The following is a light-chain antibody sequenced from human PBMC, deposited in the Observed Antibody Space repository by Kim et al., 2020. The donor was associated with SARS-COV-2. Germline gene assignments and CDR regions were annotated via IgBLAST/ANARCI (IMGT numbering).Light chain of an antibody. V-gene: IGKV3-20*01. J-gene: IGKJ2*01. CDR2: AIS. CDR1: QSVSSSY. Sequence: LSPGESATLACKASQSVSSSYLAWYQQKPGQAPRLLIYAISSRATGIPDRFSGSGSGTDFTLTISRLEPEDFAVYYCQQYGSSHYTFGQGTKLEI. CDR3: QQYGSSHYT.